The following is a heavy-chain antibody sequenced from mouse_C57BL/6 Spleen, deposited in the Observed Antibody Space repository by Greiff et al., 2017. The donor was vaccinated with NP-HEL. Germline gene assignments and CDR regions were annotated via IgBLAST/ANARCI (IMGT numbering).Heavy chain of an antibody. CDR2: INYDGSST. CDR1: GFTFSDYY. Sequence: EVKLMESEGGLVQPGRSMKLSCTASGFTFSDYYMAWVRQVPEKGLEWVANINYDGSSTYYLDSLKSRFIISRDNAKNILYLQMSSLKSEDTATYYCASVLEAMDYWGQGTSVTVSS. D-gene: IGHD1-1*01. J-gene: IGHJ4*01. V-gene: IGHV5-16*01. CDR3: ASVLEAMDY.